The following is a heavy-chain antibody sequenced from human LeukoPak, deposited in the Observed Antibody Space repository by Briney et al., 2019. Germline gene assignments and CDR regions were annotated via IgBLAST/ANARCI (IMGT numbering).Heavy chain of an antibody. D-gene: IGHD4-17*01. J-gene: IGHJ4*02. Sequence: GESLRLSCAASGFTSSSYSMNWVRQAPGKGLEWVSSISSSSSYIYYADSVKGRFTISRDNAKNSLFLQMNSLRAEDTAVYYCAKGGDYGDLGYYFDYWGQGTLVTVSS. CDR1: GFTSSSYS. CDR3: AKGGDYGDLGYYFDY. CDR2: ISSSSSYI. V-gene: IGHV3-21*01.